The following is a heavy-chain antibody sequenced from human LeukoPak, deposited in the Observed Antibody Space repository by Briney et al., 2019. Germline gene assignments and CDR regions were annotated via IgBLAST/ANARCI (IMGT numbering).Heavy chain of an antibody. CDR3: ARRGPGGWFDP. Sequence: SETLSLTCTVSGGSISSYYWSWIRQPPGKGLEWIGYIYTSGSTNHNPSLKSRVTISVDTSKNQFSLKLSSVTAADTAVYYCARRGPGGWFDPWGQGTLVTVSS. CDR1: GGSISSYY. J-gene: IGHJ5*02. CDR2: IYTSGST. V-gene: IGHV4-4*09. D-gene: IGHD3-10*01.